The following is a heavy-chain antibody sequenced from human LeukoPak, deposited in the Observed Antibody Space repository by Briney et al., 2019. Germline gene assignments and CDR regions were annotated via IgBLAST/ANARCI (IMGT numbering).Heavy chain of an antibody. CDR1: GGSVSSSIYY. J-gene: IGHJ4*02. CDR3: ASRNDIMTGYVFDF. CDR2: IYYSGST. D-gene: IGHD3-9*01. V-gene: IGHV4-39*01. Sequence: SETLSLTCTVSGGSVSSSIYYWGWIRQPPGKGLEWIGSIYYSGSTSYNPSLKSRVTISVDTSKNQFSLKLTSVTAADTAVYYCASRNDIMTGYVFDFWGQGTLVTVSS.